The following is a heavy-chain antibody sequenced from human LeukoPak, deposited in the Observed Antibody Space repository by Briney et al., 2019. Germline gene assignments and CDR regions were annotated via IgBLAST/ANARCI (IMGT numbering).Heavy chain of an antibody. CDR2: IRYDGSNK. CDR1: GFTFSSYG. Sequence: GGSLRLSCAASGFTFSSYGMHWVRQAPGKGLEWVAFIRYDGSNKYYADSVKGRFTISRDNSKNTLYLQMNSLRAEDTAVYYCAKEFTIFGVVPDFDYWGQGTLVTVS. J-gene: IGHJ4*02. V-gene: IGHV3-30*02. CDR3: AKEFTIFGVVPDFDY. D-gene: IGHD3-3*01.